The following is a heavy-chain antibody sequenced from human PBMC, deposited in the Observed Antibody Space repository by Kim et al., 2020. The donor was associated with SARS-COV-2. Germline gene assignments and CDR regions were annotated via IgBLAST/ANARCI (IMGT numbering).Heavy chain of an antibody. J-gene: IGHJ4*02. V-gene: IGHV3-74*01. CDR2: NEGSGK. Sequence: NEGSGKRYADSVKRAFTIDRDNAKNTLYLQMNSLRVEAAAVYYCAGPWDYWGQGTLVTVSS. CDR3: AGPWDY.